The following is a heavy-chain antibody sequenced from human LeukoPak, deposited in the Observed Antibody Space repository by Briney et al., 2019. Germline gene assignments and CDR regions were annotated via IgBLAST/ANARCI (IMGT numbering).Heavy chain of an antibody. CDR2: VYNSGNT. Sequence: SETLSLNCTVSGGSVSSYYWIWIRQPPGKGLEWIGYVYNSGNTNYNPSLKSRVTMSVDTSKNQFSLKLSSLTAADTAVYYCARGSSSGYGSGSYYREFDSWGQGTVVTVSS. D-gene: IGHD3-10*01. CDR3: ARGSSSGYGSGSYYREFDS. V-gene: IGHV4-59*02. CDR1: GGSVSSYY. J-gene: IGHJ4*02.